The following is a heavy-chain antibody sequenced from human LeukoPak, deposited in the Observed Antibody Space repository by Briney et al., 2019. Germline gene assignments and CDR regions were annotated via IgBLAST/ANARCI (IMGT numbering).Heavy chain of an antibody. CDR3: ARDPPEADKGVDY. Sequence: GASVKVSCKASGYTFTDYYMHWVRQAPGQGLEWMGWINLNNHDTNYAQKFQGRFTMTRDTSISTAYMELSRLTSDDTAVYYCARDPPEADKGVDYWGQGTLVTVSS. CDR2: INLNNHDT. D-gene: IGHD6-13*01. J-gene: IGHJ4*02. V-gene: IGHV1-2*02. CDR1: GYTFTDYY.